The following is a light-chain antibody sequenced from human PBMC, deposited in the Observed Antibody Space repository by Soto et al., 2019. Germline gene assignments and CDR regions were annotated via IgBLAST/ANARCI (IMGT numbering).Light chain of an antibody. V-gene: IGKV1-5*03. J-gene: IGKJ1*01. Sequence: DIQMTQSPSTLSGSVGDRVTITCRASQTISSWLAWYQQKPGKAPKLLIYKASTLTRGIPSRFSGRGSGPAFTLTISSLEPDEFAGYYCHQHSIYSETFGQGTKVDI. CDR2: KAS. CDR1: QTISSW. CDR3: HQHSIYSET.